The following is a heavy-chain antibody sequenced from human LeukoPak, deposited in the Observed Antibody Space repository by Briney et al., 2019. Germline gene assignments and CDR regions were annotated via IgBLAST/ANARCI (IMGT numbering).Heavy chain of an antibody. CDR2: IYYSGST. CDR3: ARQSSSSWYSSDVFDY. J-gene: IGHJ4*02. D-gene: IGHD6-13*01. Sequence: PSETLSLTCTVSGGSISSYYWSWIRQPPGKGLEWIGYIYYSGSTNYNPSLKSRVTISVDTSKNQFSLKLSSVTAADTAVYYCARQSSSSWYSSDVFDYWGQGTLVTVSS. V-gene: IGHV4-59*08. CDR1: GGSISSYY.